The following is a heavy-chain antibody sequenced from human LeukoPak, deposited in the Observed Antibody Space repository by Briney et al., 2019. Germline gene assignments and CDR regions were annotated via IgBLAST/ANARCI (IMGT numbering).Heavy chain of an antibody. V-gene: IGHV4-38-2*01. CDR3: ARHPYAAPKSWFDP. CDR2: IYHTGST. Sequence: SETLSLTCAVSGYFISSGYYWGWIRQPPGKGLEWIGSIYHTGSTYYNPSLKSRVTVSVDASKNQFSLKLNSVTAADTAVYYCARHPYAAPKSWFDPWGQGTLVTVSS. D-gene: IGHD4/OR15-4a*01. J-gene: IGHJ5*02. CDR1: GYFISSGYY.